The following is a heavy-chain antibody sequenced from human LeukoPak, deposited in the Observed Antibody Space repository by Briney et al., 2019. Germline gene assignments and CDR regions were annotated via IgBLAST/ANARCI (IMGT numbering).Heavy chain of an antibody. CDR1: GYTFTSYG. V-gene: IGHV1-18*01. Sequence: ASVKVSCKASGYTFTSYGISWVRQPPGQGLEWMGWISVYNGNTNYAQKLQDRVTMTTDTSTNTAYMELRSLRSDDTAVYYCARDGLPLGIAADYWGQGTLVTVSS. J-gene: IGHJ4*02. CDR2: ISVYNGNT. D-gene: IGHD2-15*01. CDR3: ARDGLPLGIAADY.